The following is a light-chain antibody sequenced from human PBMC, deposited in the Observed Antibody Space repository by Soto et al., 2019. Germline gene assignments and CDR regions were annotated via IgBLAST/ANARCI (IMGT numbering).Light chain of an antibody. CDR1: QSVSSSY. Sequence: IVLTQSPGPLSLSPGERATLSFRASQSVSSSYLAWYQQKPGQAPRLLIYGASTRATGIPARFSGSGSGTEFTLTISSLQSEDFAVYYCQQYNNWPRTFGQGTKVDIK. CDR2: GAS. V-gene: IGKV3-15*01. J-gene: IGKJ1*01. CDR3: QQYNNWPRT.